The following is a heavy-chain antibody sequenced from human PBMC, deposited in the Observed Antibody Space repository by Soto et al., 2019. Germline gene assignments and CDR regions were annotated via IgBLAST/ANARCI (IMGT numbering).Heavy chain of an antibody. CDR3: VRVAYGDLGG. CDR2: IKSDGSDT. D-gene: IGHD4-17*01. Sequence: EVQLVESGGGLVQPGGSLRLSCAASGFTFSSYWMHWVRQAPGKGLVWVSRIKSDGSDTSYADSVKGRFTISRDNAKNTLYLQMSSLRAGDTAVYYCVRVAYGDLGGWGQGTLVTVSS. J-gene: IGHJ4*02. V-gene: IGHV3-74*01. CDR1: GFTFSSYW.